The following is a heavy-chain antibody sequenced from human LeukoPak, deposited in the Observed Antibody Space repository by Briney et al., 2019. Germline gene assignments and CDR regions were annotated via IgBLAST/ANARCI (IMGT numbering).Heavy chain of an antibody. V-gene: IGHV3-7*01. CDR2: IKKDGSEK. Sequence: GGSLRLSCAASGFTFSSYWMSWVRQAPGKGLEWVANIKKDGSEKYYVDSVKGRFTISRDNAKTSLYLQMNSLRAEDTAVYYCARRTYYDFWSGPGPLDYWGQGTLVTVSS. CDR3: ARRTYYDFWSGPGPLDY. D-gene: IGHD3-3*01. CDR1: GFTFSSYW. J-gene: IGHJ4*02.